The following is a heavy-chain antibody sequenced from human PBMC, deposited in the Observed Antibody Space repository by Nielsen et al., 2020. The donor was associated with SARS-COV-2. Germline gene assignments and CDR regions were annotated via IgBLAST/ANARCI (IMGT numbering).Heavy chain of an antibody. V-gene: IGHV3-23*01. CDR1: GFIFSSYA. J-gene: IGHJ6*02. CDR3: AKEISYGYWYYGMDV. D-gene: IGHD3-16*01. Sequence: GESLKISCTASGFIFSSYAMSWVRQAPGKGLEWVSTISGSGGRTYYADSVKGRFTISRDISKNTLYLQMNSLRAEDTAVYYCAKEISYGYWYYGMDVWGQGTTVTVSS. CDR2: ISGSGGRT.